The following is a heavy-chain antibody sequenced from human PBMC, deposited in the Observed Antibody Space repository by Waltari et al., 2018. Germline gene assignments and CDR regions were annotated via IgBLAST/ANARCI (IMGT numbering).Heavy chain of an antibody. CDR2: SSSSSSYK. Sequence: EVQLVESGGGLVKPGGSLRLSCAASGFTFSSYSMNWVRQAPGKGLEWVSSSSSSSSYKYDADSVKGRVTITGDNAKNSLYLQMNSLRAEDTAVYYCAGGTGLGFQNWFDPWGQGTLVTVSS. V-gene: IGHV3-21*01. CDR3: AGGTGLGFQNWFDP. CDR1: GFTFSSYS. J-gene: IGHJ5*02. D-gene: IGHD2-15*01.